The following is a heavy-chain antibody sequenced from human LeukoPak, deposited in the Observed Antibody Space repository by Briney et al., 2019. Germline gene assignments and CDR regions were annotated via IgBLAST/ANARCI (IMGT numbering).Heavy chain of an antibody. CDR2: ISYDGSNN. D-gene: IGHD3-10*01. Sequence: PGGSLRPSCAASGFTFSSYAMHRVRQAPGKGLEWVAVISYDGSNNYYADSVKGRFTISRDNSKNTLYLQMNSLRAEDTAVCYCAREIRFGELRRAYYGMDVWGQGTTVTVSS. V-gene: IGHV3-30*04. CDR1: GFTFSSYA. J-gene: IGHJ6*02. CDR3: AREIRFGELRRAYYGMDV.